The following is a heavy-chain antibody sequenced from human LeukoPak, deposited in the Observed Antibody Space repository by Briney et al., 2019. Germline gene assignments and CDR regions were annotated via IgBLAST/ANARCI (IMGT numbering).Heavy chain of an antibody. CDR3: AKHLSGSYFYYFDY. D-gene: IGHD1-26*01. V-gene: IGHV3-23*01. Sequence: SGGSLRLSCAASGITFSSYAMSWVRQAPGKGLEWVSAISGSGGSTYYADSVKGRFTISRDNSKNTLYLQMNSLRAEDTAVYYCAKHLSGSYFYYFDYWGQGTLVTVSS. CDR2: ISGSGGST. J-gene: IGHJ4*02. CDR1: GITFSSYA.